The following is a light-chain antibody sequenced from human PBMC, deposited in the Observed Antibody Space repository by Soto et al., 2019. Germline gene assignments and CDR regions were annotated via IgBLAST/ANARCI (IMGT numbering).Light chain of an antibody. CDR3: QTWGTGTWV. Sequence: QLVLTQSPSASASLGASVKLTCILSSGHSSYVIAWHQQQPEKGTRYLMKVNSDGSHSKGDGIPDRFSGSSSGAERHLTISSLQSDDEADYYCQTWGTGTWVFGGGTKLTVL. CDR2: VNSDGSH. V-gene: IGLV4-69*01. CDR1: SGHSSYV. J-gene: IGLJ3*02.